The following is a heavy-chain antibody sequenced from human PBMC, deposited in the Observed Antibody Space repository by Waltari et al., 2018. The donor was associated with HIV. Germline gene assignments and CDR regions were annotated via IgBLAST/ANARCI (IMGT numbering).Heavy chain of an antibody. V-gene: IGHV1-3*01. J-gene: IGHJ4*02. Sequence: XXVQXGXXVXKPGAXXXVXXXASGYTFTSYAXXXVRQXPXQXLEWMGWINGGNGNTKYAQKFQVRVNITRDTSASTAYMELSSLRSEDTAVYYCAXXXRXXHGSGXXDXXXQGXLV. CDR2: INGGNGNT. CDR3: AXXXRXXHGSGXXDX. D-gene: IGHD3-10*01. CDR1: GYTFTSYA.